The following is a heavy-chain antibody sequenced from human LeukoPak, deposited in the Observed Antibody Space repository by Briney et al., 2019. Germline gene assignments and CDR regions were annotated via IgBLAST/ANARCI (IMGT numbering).Heavy chain of an antibody. CDR2: INPRSGST. V-gene: IGHV1-46*01. CDR3: ARAVGSFDWLPLFDY. CDR1: GYTFTSYY. Sequence: ASVKVSCKASGYTFTSYYIHWVRQAPGQGLEWMGIINPRSGSTSYAQKFQGRVTMTRDMSTSTVYMDLSSLRSEDTAVYYCARAVGSFDWLPLFDYWGQGTLVTVSS. J-gene: IGHJ4*02. D-gene: IGHD3-9*01.